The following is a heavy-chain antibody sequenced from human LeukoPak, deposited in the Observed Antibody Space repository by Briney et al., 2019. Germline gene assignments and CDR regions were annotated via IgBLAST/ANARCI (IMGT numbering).Heavy chain of an antibody. D-gene: IGHD3-9*01. Sequence: SETLSLTCTVSGGSISSSGYYWGWIRQPPGKGLEWIASIYYSGSTYYNPSLKSRVTISVDTSKNQLSLKLSSLTAADTAVYYCAREGVDYDILTGYPDHYFDYWGQGTLVTVSS. CDR3: AREGVDYDILTGYPDHYFDY. V-gene: IGHV4-39*02. CDR2: IYYSGST. CDR1: GGSISSSGYY. J-gene: IGHJ4*02.